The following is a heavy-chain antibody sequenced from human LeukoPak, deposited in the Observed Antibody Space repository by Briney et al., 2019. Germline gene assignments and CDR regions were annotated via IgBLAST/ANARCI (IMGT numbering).Heavy chain of an antibody. Sequence: GGSLRLSCAASGFIFGDYIMNWVRQPPGKGLEWISCIGIDSGNTKYADSVKGRFTISADNAKNSLYLQMNSLRVEDTAGYYCARDHNFAFDNWGQGTLVTVSS. D-gene: IGHD5-24*01. CDR1: GFIFGDYI. CDR3: ARDHNFAFDN. J-gene: IGHJ4*02. CDR2: IGIDSGNT. V-gene: IGHV3-11*06.